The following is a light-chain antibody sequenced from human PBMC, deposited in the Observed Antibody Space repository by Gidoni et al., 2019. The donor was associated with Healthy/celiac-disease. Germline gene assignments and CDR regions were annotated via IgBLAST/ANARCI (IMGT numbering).Light chain of an antibody. CDR2: KVS. J-gene: IGKJ2*01. CDR3: MQGTHWPPS. V-gene: IGKV2-30*02. Sequence: DVVMTQSPLSLPVTLGQPASISCRSSQSLVHSDGNTYLNWCQQRPGQSPRRLIYKVSNRDSGVPDRFSGSGSGTDFTLKISRVEAEDVGVYYCMQGTHWPPSFXQXTKLXIK. CDR1: QSLVHSDGNTY.